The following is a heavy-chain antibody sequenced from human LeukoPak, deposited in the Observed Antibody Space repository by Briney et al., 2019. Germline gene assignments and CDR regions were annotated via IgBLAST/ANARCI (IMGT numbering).Heavy chain of an antibody. CDR1: GGTFSSYA. CDR2: IIPIFGTA. Sequence: SVKVSCKASGGTFSSYAISWVRLAPGQGLEWMGGIIPIFGTANYAQKFQGRVTITADESTSTAYMELSSLRSEDTAVYYCARDRVDIVVVPAASPHYGMDVWGQGTTVTVSS. V-gene: IGHV1-69*13. D-gene: IGHD2-2*01. J-gene: IGHJ6*02. CDR3: ARDRVDIVVVPAASPHYGMDV.